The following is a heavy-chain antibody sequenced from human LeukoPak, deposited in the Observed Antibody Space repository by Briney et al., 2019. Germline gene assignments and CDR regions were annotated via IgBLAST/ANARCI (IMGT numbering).Heavy chain of an antibody. J-gene: IGHJ4*02. CDR1: GFNFSSYA. D-gene: IGHD1-26*01. CDR3: AKVSDGGSYFGY. Sequence: PGGPLRLSCAASGFNFSSYAMHWVRQAPGKGLEYVSAISSYGGSPYYANSVKGRFTISRDNSKNTLYLQMGSLRAEDMAVDYCAKVSDGGSYFGYWGQGTLVTVSS. V-gene: IGHV3-64*01. CDR2: ISSYGGSP.